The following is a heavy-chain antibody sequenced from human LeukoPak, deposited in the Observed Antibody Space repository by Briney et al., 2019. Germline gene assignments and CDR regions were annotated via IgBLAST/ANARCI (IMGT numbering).Heavy chain of an antibody. J-gene: IGHJ4*02. Sequence: ESGPTLVKPTQTLTLTCTFSGFSLSTSGSLTTNGVNVAWIRQPPGQALEWLAVIYWHDEKRYRPSVKNRLTITQDISRNQVVLTMANMDPVDTATYYCAHRASEDLEYWGPGILVTVSS. CDR2: IYWHDEK. V-gene: IGHV2-5*01. CDR3: AHRASEDLEY. CDR1: GFSLSTSGSLTTNGVN.